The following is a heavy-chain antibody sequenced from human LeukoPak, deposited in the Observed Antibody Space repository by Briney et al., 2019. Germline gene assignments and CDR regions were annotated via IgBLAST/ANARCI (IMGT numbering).Heavy chain of an antibody. CDR1: GGTFSSYA. D-gene: IGHD6-13*01. CDR3: ARGVAAGYDY. V-gene: IGHV1-8*02. Sequence: ASVKVSCKASGGTFSSYAISWVRQATGQGLEWMGWMSPNSGDTGFAQKFQGRVTMTRNTSITTAYMELSSLRSDDTAIYYCARGVAAGYDYWGQGTLVTVSS. CDR2: MSPNSGDT. J-gene: IGHJ4*02.